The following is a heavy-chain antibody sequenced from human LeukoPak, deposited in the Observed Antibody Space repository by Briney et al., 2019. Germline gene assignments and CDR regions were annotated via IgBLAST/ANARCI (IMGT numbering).Heavy chain of an antibody. D-gene: IGHD3-3*01. J-gene: IGHJ4*02. V-gene: IGHV4-59*11. CDR3: ARDPIYDFWSGYYGRAGYFDY. Sequence: SETLSLTCTVSGGSISGQYWTWIRQPPGKELELIGHIHSNGNTYYSPSLKSRVTMSVDTSKNQLSLKLSSVTAADTAVYYCARDPIYDFWSGYYGRAGYFDYWGQGTLVTVSS. CDR2: IHSNGNT. CDR1: GGSISGQY.